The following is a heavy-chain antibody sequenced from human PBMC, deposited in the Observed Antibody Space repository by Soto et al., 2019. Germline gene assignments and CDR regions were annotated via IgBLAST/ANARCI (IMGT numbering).Heavy chain of an antibody. V-gene: IGHV1-45*02. D-gene: IGHD5-12*01. CDR3: ASAGSGYAEGEYYYYGMDV. Sequence: SVKVSCKASGYTFTYRYLHWVRQAPGQALEWMGWITPFNGNTNYAQKFQDRVTITRDRSMSTAYMELSSLRSEDTAMYYCASAGSGYAEGEYYYYGMDVWGQGTTVTVSS. J-gene: IGHJ6*02. CDR2: ITPFNGNT. CDR1: GYTFTYRY.